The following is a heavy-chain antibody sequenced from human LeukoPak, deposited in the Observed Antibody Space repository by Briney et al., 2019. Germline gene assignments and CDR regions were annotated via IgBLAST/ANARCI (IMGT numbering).Heavy chain of an antibody. CDR1: GYSISSGYY. Sequence: SETLSLTCIVSGYSISSGYYWGWIRQPPGKGLEWIVSMFHSGNTYYNPSLKSRVSMSVDTSKNQFSLKVSSVTAADTAVYYCAREWNYYAFEIWGQGTMVAVSS. D-gene: IGHD1-7*01. CDR2: MFHSGNT. J-gene: IGHJ3*02. CDR3: AREWNYYAFEI. V-gene: IGHV4-38-2*02.